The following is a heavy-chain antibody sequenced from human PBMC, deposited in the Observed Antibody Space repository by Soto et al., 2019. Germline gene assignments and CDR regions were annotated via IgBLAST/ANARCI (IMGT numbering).Heavy chain of an antibody. CDR2: ISYDGTNK. J-gene: IGHJ6*02. CDR1: VFPFSSYG. Sequence: SLRLSCAASVFPFSSYGIHWVGQAPGTGLEWVALISYDGTNKYYADSVKGRFSISRDNFRTMMYLQMNSLRAEDTAVYHCVKERYGQLWLEDYGMDVWGQGTTVTVSS. V-gene: IGHV3-30*18. CDR3: VKERYGQLWLEDYGMDV. D-gene: IGHD5-18*01.